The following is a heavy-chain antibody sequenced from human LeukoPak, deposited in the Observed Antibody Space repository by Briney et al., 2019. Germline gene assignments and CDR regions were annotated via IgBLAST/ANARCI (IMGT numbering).Heavy chain of an antibody. CDR1: GFTVTSNY. Sequence: PGGSLRLSCAASGFTVTSNYMTWVRQAPGKGLEWVSVIHADGNTHYADSVKGRFTISRDNAKNSLYLQMNSLRPEDTALYYCAARETTVTTLLGFQHWGQGTLVTVSS. CDR3: AARETTVTTLLGFQH. CDR2: IHADGNT. J-gene: IGHJ1*01. V-gene: IGHV3-53*05. D-gene: IGHD4-17*01.